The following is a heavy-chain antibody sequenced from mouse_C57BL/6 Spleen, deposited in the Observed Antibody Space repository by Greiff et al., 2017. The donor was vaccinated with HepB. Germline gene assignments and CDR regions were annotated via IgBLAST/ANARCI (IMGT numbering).Heavy chain of an antibody. CDR3: ARGLLGLYYYAMDY. D-gene: IGHD2-10*01. J-gene: IGHJ4*01. V-gene: IGHV1-42*01. CDR1: GYSFTGYY. CDR2: INPSTGGT. Sequence: EVKLVESGPELVKPGASVKISCKASGYSFTGYYMNWVKQSPEKSLEWIGEINPSTGGTTYNQKFKAKATLTVDKSSSTAYMQLKSLTSEDSAVYYCARGLLGLYYYAMDYCGQGTSVTVSS.